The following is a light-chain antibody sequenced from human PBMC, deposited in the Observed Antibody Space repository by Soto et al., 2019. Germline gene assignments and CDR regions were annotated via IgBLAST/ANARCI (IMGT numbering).Light chain of an antibody. V-gene: IGLV2-14*01. Sequence: QSVLTQPASVSGSPGQSITISCTGISSDVGPYNSVSWYQHHPGKAPKLMIYEVTHRPSGVFNRFSGSKSGNTASLTISGLQAEDEADYYCSSYTSSSTPYVFGTGTKVTVL. CDR3: SSYTSSSTPYV. CDR2: EVT. J-gene: IGLJ1*01. CDR1: SSDVGPYNS.